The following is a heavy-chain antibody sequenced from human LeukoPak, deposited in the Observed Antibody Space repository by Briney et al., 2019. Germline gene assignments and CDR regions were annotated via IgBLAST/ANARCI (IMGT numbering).Heavy chain of an antibody. V-gene: IGHV1-69*04. CDR2: IIPILGIA. CDR3: AKDPSKAMGYYDSSGSYFDY. CDR1: GGTFSSYA. D-gene: IGHD3-22*01. Sequence: GASVKVSCKASGGTFSSYAISWVRQAPGQGLEWMGRIIPILGIANYAQKLQGRVTMTTDTSTSTAYMELRSLRSDDTAVYYCAKDPSKAMGYYDSSGSYFDYWGQGTLVTVSS. J-gene: IGHJ4*02.